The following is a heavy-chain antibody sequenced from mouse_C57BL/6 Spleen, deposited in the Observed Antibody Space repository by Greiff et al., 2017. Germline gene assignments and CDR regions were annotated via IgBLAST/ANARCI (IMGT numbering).Heavy chain of an antibody. D-gene: IGHD3-2*02. J-gene: IGHJ2*01. CDR2: INPYNGGT. CDR3: TRHRAAQALDY. V-gene: IGHV1-19*01. Sequence: EVQLQQSGPVLVKPGASVKMSCKASGYTFTDYYMNWVKQSHGKSLEWIGVINPYNGGTSYTQKFKGKATLTVDKSSSTAYMELDSLTSEDSAVYYCTRHRAAQALDYWGQGPTLSVST. CDR1: GYTFTDYY.